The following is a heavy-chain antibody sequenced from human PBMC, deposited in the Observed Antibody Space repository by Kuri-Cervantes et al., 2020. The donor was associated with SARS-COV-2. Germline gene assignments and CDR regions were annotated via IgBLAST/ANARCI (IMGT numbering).Heavy chain of an antibody. Sequence: SETLSLTCAVYGGSFSDYYWIWIRQPPGKGLEWIGEINHSGSTNYNPSLKRRVTISVDTSKNQFSLKLSSVTAADTAVYYCAREVRFAGENWFDPWGQGTLVTVSS. CDR1: GGSFSDYY. J-gene: IGHJ5*02. V-gene: IGHV4-34*01. D-gene: IGHD4-17*01. CDR3: AREVRFAGENWFDP. CDR2: INHSGST.